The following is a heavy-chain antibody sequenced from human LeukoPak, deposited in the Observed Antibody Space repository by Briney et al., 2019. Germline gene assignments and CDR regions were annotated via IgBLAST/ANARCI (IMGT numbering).Heavy chain of an antibody. J-gene: IGHJ4*02. CDR3: ARGGAEYYDTPGY. CDR2: ISSSSSYI. D-gene: IGHD3-9*01. CDR1: GFTFSSYS. V-gene: IGHV3-21*04. Sequence: GGSLRLSCAASGFTFSSYSMNWVRQAPGKGLEWVSSISSSSSYIYYADSVKGRFTISRDNAKNSLYLQMNSLRAEDTAVYYCARGGAEYYDTPGYWGQGTLVTVSS.